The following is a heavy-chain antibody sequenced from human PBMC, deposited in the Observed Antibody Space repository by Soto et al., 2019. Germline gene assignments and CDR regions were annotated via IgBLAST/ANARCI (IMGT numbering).Heavy chain of an antibody. D-gene: IGHD3-3*01. CDR1: GFTFSSYG. CDR2: ISYDGSNK. V-gene: IGHV3-30*18. CDR3: AKDKLRVEGLFDI. Sequence: GGSLRLSCAASGFTFSSYGMHWVRQAPGKGLEWVAVISYDGSNKYYADSVKGRFTISRDNSKNTLYLQMNSLRAEDTAVYYCAKDKLRVEGLFDIWGQGTMVTVSS. J-gene: IGHJ3*02.